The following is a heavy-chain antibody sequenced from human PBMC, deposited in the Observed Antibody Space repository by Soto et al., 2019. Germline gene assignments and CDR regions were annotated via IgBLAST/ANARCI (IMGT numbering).Heavy chain of an antibody. D-gene: IGHD3-16*01. CDR1: GYTFTSYA. V-gene: IGHV1-3*01. J-gene: IGHJ5*02. Sequence: ASVKVSCKASGYTFTSYAMHWVRQAPGQRLEWMGWINAGNGNTKYSQKFQGRVTITRDTSASTAYMELSSLRSEDTAVYYCARGFWGVTNWFDPWGQGTLVTVSS. CDR3: ARGFWGVTNWFDP. CDR2: INAGNGNT.